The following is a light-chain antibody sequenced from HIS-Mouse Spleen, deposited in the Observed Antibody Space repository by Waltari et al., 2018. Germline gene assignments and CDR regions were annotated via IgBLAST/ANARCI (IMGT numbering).Light chain of an antibody. CDR1: SSNIGAGYD. J-gene: IGLJ2*01. CDR3: QSYDSSLSGYVV. CDR2: GNS. Sequence: QSVLTQPPSVSGAPGQRVTISCTGSSSNIGAGYDVHWYQQLPGTAPKLLIYGNSTRTSGVPDRFSGSKSGTSASLAITGLQAEDEADYYCQSYDSSLSGYVVFGGGTKLTVL. V-gene: IGLV1-40*01.